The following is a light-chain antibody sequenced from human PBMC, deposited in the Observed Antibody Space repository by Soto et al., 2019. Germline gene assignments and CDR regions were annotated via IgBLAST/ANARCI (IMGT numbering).Light chain of an antibody. CDR1: QSVLYSSNNNNY. V-gene: IGKV4-1*01. Sequence: DIMMTQSPDSLAVSLGERATINCKSSQSVLYSSNNNNYLAWYQQRPGQPPKLLIYWASTRGSGVPDRFSGSGSGTDFTLTISSLQAEDVAVYYCQQYYRTPRTFGQGTKVEIK. J-gene: IGKJ1*01. CDR3: QQYYRTPRT. CDR2: WAS.